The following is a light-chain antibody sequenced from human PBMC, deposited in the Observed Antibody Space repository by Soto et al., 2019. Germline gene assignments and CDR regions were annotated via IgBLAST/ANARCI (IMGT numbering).Light chain of an antibody. CDR2: GAS. Sequence: EIVMTQSPATLSVSPGERATLSCRASQSVSSNLAWYQQKPGQAPRLLIYGASTRVTGIPARFSGSGSGTEFTLTISSLQSEDFAVHYCQQYNNWPVTFGQGTKVDIK. V-gene: IGKV3-15*01. CDR3: QQYNNWPVT. CDR1: QSVSSN. J-gene: IGKJ1*01.